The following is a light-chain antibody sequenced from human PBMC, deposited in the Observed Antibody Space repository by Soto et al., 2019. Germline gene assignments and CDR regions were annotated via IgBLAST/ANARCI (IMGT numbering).Light chain of an antibody. V-gene: IGKV3-20*01. J-gene: IGKJ1*01. CDR3: KQSYSSPPT. CDR2: GAS. CDR1: QSVSSSY. Sequence: EIVLTQSPGTLSLSPGERATLSCRASQSVSSSYLAWYQQKPGQAPRLLIYGASTRATGIQARFSGSGSGTEFTLTIRSLQPEDFATYYCKQSYSSPPTFGQGTKVDIK.